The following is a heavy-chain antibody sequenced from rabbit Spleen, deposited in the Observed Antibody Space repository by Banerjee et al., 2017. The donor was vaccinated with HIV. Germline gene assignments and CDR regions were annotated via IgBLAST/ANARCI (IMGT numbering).Heavy chain of an antibody. CDR2: INTYTGKS. CDR1: GFSFSDRDV. V-gene: IGHV1S45*01. Sequence: QEQLVESGGGLVQPGASLTLTCKASGFSFSDRDVMCWVRQAPGKGLEWIACINTYTGKSVYASWATGRFTISRTSSITVTLQMTSLTAADTATYFCARDLIGIIGWNFYLWGQGTLVTVS. J-gene: IGHJ4*01. D-gene: IGHD1-1*01. CDR3: ARDLIGIIGWNFYL.